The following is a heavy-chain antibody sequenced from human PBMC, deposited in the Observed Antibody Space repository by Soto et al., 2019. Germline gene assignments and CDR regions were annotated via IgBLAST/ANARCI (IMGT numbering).Heavy chain of an antibody. CDR1: GGSFSGYY. CDR2: INHSGST. J-gene: IGHJ4*02. V-gene: IGHV4-34*01. Sequence: QVQLQQWGAGLLKPSETLSLTCAVYGGSFSGYYWSWIRQPPGKGLEWIGEINHSGSTNYNQSRKSRVTISVDPSKDQFSLKLSSVTAADTAVYYCAMPGRVYSSSWSGPGGRSSRELYFDYWGQGTLVTVSS. D-gene: IGHD6-13*01. CDR3: AMPGRVYSSSWSGPGGRSSRELYFDY.